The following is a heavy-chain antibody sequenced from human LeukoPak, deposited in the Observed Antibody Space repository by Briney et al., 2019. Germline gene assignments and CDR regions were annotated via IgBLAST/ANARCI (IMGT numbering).Heavy chain of an antibody. CDR2: ISGSSSYI. CDR3: ARDLSLEYYDFWSGTQYGNFDY. CDR1: GFTFSSYS. D-gene: IGHD3-3*01. J-gene: IGHJ4*02. Sequence: GGSLRLSCAASGFTFSSYSMNWVRQAPGKGLEWVSSISGSSSYIYYADSVKGRFTISRDNAKNSLYLQMNSLRAEDTAVYYCARDLSLEYYDFWSGTQYGNFDYWGQGTLVTVSS. V-gene: IGHV3-21*01.